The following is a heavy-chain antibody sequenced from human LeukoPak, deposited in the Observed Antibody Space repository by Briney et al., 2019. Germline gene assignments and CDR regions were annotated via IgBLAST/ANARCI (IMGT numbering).Heavy chain of an antibody. D-gene: IGHD1-26*01. J-gene: IGHJ3*02. CDR2: INSDGSST. CDR3: ARDRRGSYYGAFDI. CDR1: GFTFSSYW. Sequence: GGSLRLSCAASGFTFSSYWMHWVRQAPGKGLVWVSRINSDGSSTSYADSVKGRFTISRDNSKNTLYLQMNSLRAEDTAVYYCARDRRGSYYGAFDIWGQGTMVTVSS. V-gene: IGHV3-74*01.